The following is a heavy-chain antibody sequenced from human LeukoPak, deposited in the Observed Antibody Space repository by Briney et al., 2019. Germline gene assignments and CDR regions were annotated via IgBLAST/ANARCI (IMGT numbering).Heavy chain of an antibody. CDR2: IYYSGIT. J-gene: IGHJ3*02. Sequence: SETLSLTCTVSGGSISSSSYYWGWIRQPPGKGLEWIGSIYYSGITYYNPSLKSRVTISVDTSKNQFSLKLTSVTAADTAVYYCARHTSGYYDAFDIWGQGTLVTVSS. CDR3: ARHTSGYYDAFDI. V-gene: IGHV4-39*01. D-gene: IGHD3-22*01. CDR1: GGSISSSSYY.